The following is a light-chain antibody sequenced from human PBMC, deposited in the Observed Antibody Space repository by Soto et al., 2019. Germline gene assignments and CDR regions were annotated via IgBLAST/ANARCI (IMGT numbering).Light chain of an antibody. CDR2: AAS. V-gene: IGKV3-15*01. J-gene: IGKJ3*01. CDR1: QSVGNK. CDR3: QQYSVWPPS. Sequence: ITLTQSPATLSVSPGEGAALSCRASQSVGNKLAWYQQKPGQAPRLLFSAASTRATGIPASFSGGGSGTEFTLTISSLQSEDFAIYYCQQYSVWPPSFGPGTKVDVK.